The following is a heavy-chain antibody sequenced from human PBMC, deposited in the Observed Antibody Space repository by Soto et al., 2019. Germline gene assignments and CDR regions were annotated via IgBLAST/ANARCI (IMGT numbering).Heavy chain of an antibody. CDR3: TRARYSGSYSIGYYFDY. V-gene: IGHV3-49*03. D-gene: IGHD1-26*01. Sequence: GGSLRLSCTASGFTFGDYAMSWFRQAPGKGLEWVGFIRSKAYGGTTEYAASGKGRFTISRDDSKSIAYLQMNSLKTEDTAVYYCTRARYSGSYSIGYYFDYWGQGTLVTVSS. CDR2: IRSKAYGGTT. CDR1: GFTFGDYA. J-gene: IGHJ4*02.